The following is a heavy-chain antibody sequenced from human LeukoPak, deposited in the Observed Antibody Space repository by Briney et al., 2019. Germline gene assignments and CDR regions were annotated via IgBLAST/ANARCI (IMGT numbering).Heavy chain of an antibody. Sequence: GRSLRLSCAASGFTFSSCAMHWVRQAPGKGLEWVAVISYDGSNKYYADSVKGRFTISRDNSKNTLYLQMNSLRAEDTAVYYCARDSDYYGSGSSEFDYWGQGTLVTVSS. CDR3: ARDSDYYGSGSSEFDY. CDR2: ISYDGSNK. J-gene: IGHJ4*02. V-gene: IGHV3-30-3*01. D-gene: IGHD3-10*01. CDR1: GFTFSSCA.